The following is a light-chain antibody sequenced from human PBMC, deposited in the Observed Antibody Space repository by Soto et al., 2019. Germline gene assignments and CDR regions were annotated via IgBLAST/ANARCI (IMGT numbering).Light chain of an antibody. V-gene: IGKV1-39*01. CDR3: QQSSSSPWT. J-gene: IGKJ1*01. CDR1: QSITNY. Sequence: DIQMTQSPSSLSASVADSVTITCRASQSITNYLNWYQQKPGKAPKLLIYAASSLQSGVPSRFSGSGSGTDFSLTISSLQPEDSATYYCQQSSSSPWTFGRGTKVEIK. CDR2: AAS.